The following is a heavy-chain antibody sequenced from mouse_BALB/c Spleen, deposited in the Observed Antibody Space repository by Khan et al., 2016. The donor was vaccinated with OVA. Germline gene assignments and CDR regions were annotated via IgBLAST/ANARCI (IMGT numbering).Heavy chain of an antibody. CDR1: GYTFTTAG. D-gene: IGHD2-14*01. J-gene: IGHJ4*01. CDR3: ARGGAACYRNDGGAMDS. Sequence: QIQLVQSGPELKKPGETVRISCKASGYTFTTAGMQWVQKMPGKGLKWIGWINTHSGVPKYAEDFKGRFVFSLETSASTAYLQITNLKNEDTATYCCARGGAACYRNDGGAMDSWGQGTSVTGSS. V-gene: IGHV9-4*02. CDR2: INTHSGVP.